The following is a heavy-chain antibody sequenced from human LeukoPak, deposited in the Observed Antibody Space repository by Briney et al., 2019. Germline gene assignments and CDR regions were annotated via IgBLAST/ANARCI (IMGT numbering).Heavy chain of an antibody. CDR2: IKQDGSEK. V-gene: IGHV3-7*04. CDR1: GFTFSNYW. D-gene: IGHD6-19*01. CDR3: ARDRSYGRSCAVAEDY. J-gene: IGHJ4*02. Sequence: PGGSLRLSCAASGFTFSNYWKSWVRQAPGKGLEWVANIKQDGSEKYYVDSVKGRFTISRDNAKNSLYLQMNSLRAEDTAVYYCARDRSYGRSCAVAEDYWGQGTLVTVSS.